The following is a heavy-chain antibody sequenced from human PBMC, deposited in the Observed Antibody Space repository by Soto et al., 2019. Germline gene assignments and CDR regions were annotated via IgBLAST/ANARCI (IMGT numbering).Heavy chain of an antibody. D-gene: IGHD3-22*01. V-gene: IGHV4-59*01. Sequence: SETLSLTCTVSGGSISSYYWSWIRQPPGKGLEWIGYIYYSGSTNYNPSLKSRVTTSVDTSKNQFSLKLSSVTAADTAVYYCASPGGYYYDSSGYLYWGQGTRVTVSS. CDR3: ASPGGYYYDSSGYLY. CDR1: GGSISSYY. J-gene: IGHJ4*02. CDR2: IYYSGST.